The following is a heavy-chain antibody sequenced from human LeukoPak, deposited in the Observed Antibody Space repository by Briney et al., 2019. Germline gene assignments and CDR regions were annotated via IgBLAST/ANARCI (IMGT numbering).Heavy chain of an antibody. CDR1: GYSISSGYD. J-gene: IGHJ4*02. D-gene: IGHD3-22*01. CDR3: ARGVADSSGYYGEDF. CDR2: RYCEST. Sequence: SETLSLTCIVSGYSISSGYDWAWIRQPPGKGLEWIGSRYCESTYSNPSLKSRVTISADTSKNQFSLKLSSVTAADTAVYYCARGVADSSGYYGEDFWGQGTLVTVSS. V-gene: IGHV4-38-2*02.